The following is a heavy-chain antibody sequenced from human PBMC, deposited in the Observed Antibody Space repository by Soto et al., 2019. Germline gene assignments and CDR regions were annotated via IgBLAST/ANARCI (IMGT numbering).Heavy chain of an antibody. V-gene: IGHV3-13*01. CDR3: ARACSRYSYGKHDAFDI. J-gene: IGHJ3*02. CDR1: GFTFSSYD. CDR2: IGTAGDT. D-gene: IGHD5-18*01. Sequence: GESLSLSCAASGFTFSSYDMHWVRQATGKGLEWVSAIGTAGDTYYPGSVKGRFTISRENAKNSLYLQMNSLRAGDTAVYYCARACSRYSYGKHDAFDIWGQGTMVTVSS.